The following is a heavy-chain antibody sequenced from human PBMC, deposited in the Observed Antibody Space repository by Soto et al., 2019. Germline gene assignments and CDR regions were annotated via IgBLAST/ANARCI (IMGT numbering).Heavy chain of an antibody. Sequence: SETLSLTCAFCGGSFSGPYLTWIRQPPGRGLEWIGNIFYTGSTNYNPSLQSRVSISLDTSNNQFSLRLISVTAADTAMYYCVRYAEYCGGGDCYRWFDPWGQGSLVTVS. CDR3: VRYAEYCGGGDCYRWFDP. J-gene: IGHJ5*02. V-gene: IGHV4-59*11. D-gene: IGHD2-21*02. CDR2: IFYTGST. CDR1: GGSFSGPY.